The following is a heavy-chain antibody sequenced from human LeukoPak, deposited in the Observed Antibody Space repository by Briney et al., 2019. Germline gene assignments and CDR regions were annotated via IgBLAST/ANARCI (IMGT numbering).Heavy chain of an antibody. V-gene: IGHV3-21*01. Sequence: GGSLRLSCAASGFTFSSYSMNWVRQAPGKGLEWVSSISSSSSYIYYADSVKGRFTISRDNAKNSLYLQMNSLRAEDTAVYYCARDGGVYYYMDVWGKGTTVTVSS. CDR3: ARDGGVYYYMDV. CDR1: GFTFSSYS. CDR2: ISSSSSYI. J-gene: IGHJ6*03. D-gene: IGHD3-16*01.